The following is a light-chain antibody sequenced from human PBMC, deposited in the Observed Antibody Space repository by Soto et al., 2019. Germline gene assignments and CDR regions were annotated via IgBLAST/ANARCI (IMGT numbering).Light chain of an antibody. CDR1: QSVSSY. CDR3: QQYNNWPPP. Sequence: EIVLTQSPATLSLSPGERATLSCRASQSVSSYLAWYQQKPGQAPRLLIYDASNRATGIPARFSGSGSGTDFTLTINSLEPEDFAVYYCQQYNNWPPPFGQGTRLEI. CDR2: DAS. V-gene: IGKV3-11*01. J-gene: IGKJ5*01.